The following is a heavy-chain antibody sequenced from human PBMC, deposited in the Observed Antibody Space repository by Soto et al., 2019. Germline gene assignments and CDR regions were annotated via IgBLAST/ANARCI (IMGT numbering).Heavy chain of an antibody. CDR1: GGTFSSYA. Sequence: SVKVSCKASGGTFSSYAISWVRQAPGQGLEWMGGIIPIFGTANYAQKFQGRVTITADESTSTAYMELSSLRSEDTAVYYCAGGYCSSTSCYSRRSYWFDPWGQGTLVTVSS. V-gene: IGHV1-69*13. CDR2: IIPIFGTA. J-gene: IGHJ5*02. CDR3: AGGYCSSTSCYSRRSYWFDP. D-gene: IGHD2-2*02.